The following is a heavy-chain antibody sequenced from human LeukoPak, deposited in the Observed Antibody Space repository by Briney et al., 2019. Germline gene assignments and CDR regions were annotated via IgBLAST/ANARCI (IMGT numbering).Heavy chain of an antibody. J-gene: IGHJ5*02. V-gene: IGHV6-1*01. CDR1: GDSVSSNSVT. D-gene: IGHD3-22*01. Sequence: SQTLSLTCAISGDSVSSNSVTWNWIRQSPSRGLEWLGRTYYRSTWYNDYAVSVRGRITVNPDTSKNQFSLKLSSVTAADTAVYYCARVGHYYDSSGSPINWFDPWGQGTLVTVSS. CDR3: ARVGHYYDSSGSPINWFDP. CDR2: TYYRSTWYN.